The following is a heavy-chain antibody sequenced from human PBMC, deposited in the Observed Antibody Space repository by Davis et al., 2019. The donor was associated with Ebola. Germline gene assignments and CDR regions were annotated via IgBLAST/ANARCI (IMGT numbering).Heavy chain of an antibody. Sequence: PGGSLRLSCAASGFTFSSYEMNWVRQAPGKGLEWVSYISSSGSTIYYADSVKDRFTISSDNAKNSLYLQMNSLRAEDTAVYYCARTSGFYDYWGQGTLVTVSS. D-gene: IGHD3-22*01. CDR2: ISSSGSTI. CDR1: GFTFSSYE. CDR3: ARTSGFYDY. V-gene: IGHV3-48*03. J-gene: IGHJ4*02.